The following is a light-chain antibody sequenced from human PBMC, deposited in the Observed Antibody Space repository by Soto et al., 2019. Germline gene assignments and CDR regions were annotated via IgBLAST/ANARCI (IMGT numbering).Light chain of an antibody. CDR1: QTVLHGSNY. J-gene: IGKJ1*01. CDR3: QQYYTTPVT. Sequence: DIVMTQSPDSLAVSLGERATINCKSSQTVLHGSNYLAWYQQKPRQPPKLLIYWASTRESGVPDRFSGNGSATDFTLTISSLQAEDVAVYYCQQYYTTPVTFGQGTKVEIK. V-gene: IGKV4-1*01. CDR2: WAS.